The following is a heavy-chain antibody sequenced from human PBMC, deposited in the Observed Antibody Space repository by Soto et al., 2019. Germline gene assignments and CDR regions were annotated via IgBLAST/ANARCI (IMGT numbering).Heavy chain of an antibody. V-gene: IGHV3-66*01. CDR2: IYSGGNT. CDR1: GCIDSSNY. J-gene: IGHJ5*02. Sequence: EVHLVESGGGLIQPGGSLRLSCAASGCIDSSNYMSWVRQAPGKGLEWVSLIYSGGNTFYADSVKGRFTISRDNSKNTLYLQMNSLRAEDTAIYYFARNPLSSSWYFSPCGQGTLVTVSS. CDR3: ARNPLSSSWYFSP. D-gene: IGHD6-13*01.